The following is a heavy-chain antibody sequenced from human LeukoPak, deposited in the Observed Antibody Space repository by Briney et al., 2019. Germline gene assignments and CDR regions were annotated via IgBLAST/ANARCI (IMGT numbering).Heavy chain of an antibody. CDR2: IYYSGST. V-gene: IGHV4-59*01. CDR3: ARDMAVAGTGRYFDY. J-gene: IGHJ4*02. Sequence: SETLSLTCTVSGGSISSYYWSWIRQPPGKGLEWIGYIYYSGSTNYNPSLKSRVTISVDTSKNQFSLKLSSVTAADTAVYYCARDMAVAGTGRYFDYWGQETLVTVSS. CDR1: GGSISSYY. D-gene: IGHD6-19*01.